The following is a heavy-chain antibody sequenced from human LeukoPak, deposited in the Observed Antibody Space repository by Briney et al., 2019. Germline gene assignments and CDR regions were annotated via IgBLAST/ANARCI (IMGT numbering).Heavy chain of an antibody. J-gene: IGHJ4*02. V-gene: IGHV4-34*01. Sequence: SETLSLTCAVYGGSFGGYYWSWIRQPPGKGLEWIGEINHSGSTNYNPSLKSRVTISVDTSKNQFSLKLSSVTAADTAVYYCARGTLGYCSSTSCYRGGLVYWGQGTLVTVSS. D-gene: IGHD2-2*02. CDR3: ARGTLGYCSSTSCYRGGLVY. CDR1: GGSFGGYY. CDR2: INHSGST.